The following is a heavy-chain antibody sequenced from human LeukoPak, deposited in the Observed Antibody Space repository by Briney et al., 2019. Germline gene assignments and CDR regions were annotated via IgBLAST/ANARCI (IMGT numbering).Heavy chain of an antibody. CDR3: ASRTYTYDSSGYYRRNYYFDY. CDR2: IIPIFGTT. V-gene: IGHV1-69*13. CDR1: GGTFSSYA. Sequence: HGASVKVSCKASGGTFSSYAISWVRQAPGQGLEWMGGIIPIFGTTNYAQKLQGRVTITADESTSTAYMELSSLRSEDTAVYYCASRTYTYDSSGYYRRNYYFDYWGQGTLVTVSS. J-gene: IGHJ4*02. D-gene: IGHD3-22*01.